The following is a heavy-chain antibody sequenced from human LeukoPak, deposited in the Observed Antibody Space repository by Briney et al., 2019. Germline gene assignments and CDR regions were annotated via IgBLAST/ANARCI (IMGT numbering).Heavy chain of an antibody. CDR2: IDEFGRAT. Sequence: GGSLRLSCAASGFSLSENWMHWVRQAPGQGLVWVSRIDEFGRATFYADSVKGRFTISRDDATNTVYLQMNSLRADDTAIYFCTRVLVLGSGSYGHWGQGTLVTVSA. J-gene: IGHJ1*01. CDR1: GFSLSENW. CDR3: TRVLVLGSGSYGH. V-gene: IGHV3-74*01. D-gene: IGHD3-10*01.